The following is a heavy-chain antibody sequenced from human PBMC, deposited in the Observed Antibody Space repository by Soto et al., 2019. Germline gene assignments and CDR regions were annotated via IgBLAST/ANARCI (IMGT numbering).Heavy chain of an antibody. J-gene: IGHJ4*02. D-gene: IGHD1-1*01. CDR3: ARSGGMYYFDP. Sequence: QVQLVQSGAEVRKPGSSVNVSCKASGTTFSTHGIHWVRQAPGQGLEWMGGFVPMFSSSNYAQKFQGRLTIVADESTHSAYMELSSLRADDSAIYYCARSGGMYYFDPWGQGTLVTVSS. CDR1: GTTFSTHG. CDR2: FVPMFSSS. V-gene: IGHV1-69*01.